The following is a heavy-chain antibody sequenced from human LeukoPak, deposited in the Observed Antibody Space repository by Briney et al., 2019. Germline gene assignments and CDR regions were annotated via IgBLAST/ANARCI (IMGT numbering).Heavy chain of an antibody. CDR2: ISSDGSNK. J-gene: IGHJ4*02. D-gene: IGHD2-15*01. CDR3: AKGCNSGGSCYYFDY. Sequence: GGPLRLSCAASGFTFNSHGMHWVRQAPGKGLDWVAIISSDGSNKVYADSVKGRFTISRDNSKNTLYLQMNSLRADDTAVYYCAKGCNSGGSCYYFDYWGQGTLVTVSS. CDR1: GFTFNSHG. V-gene: IGHV3-30*18.